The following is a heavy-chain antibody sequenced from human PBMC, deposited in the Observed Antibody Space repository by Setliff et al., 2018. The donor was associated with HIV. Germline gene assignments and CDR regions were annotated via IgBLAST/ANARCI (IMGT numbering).Heavy chain of an antibody. Sequence: ASVKVSCKASGYAFTVYYLHWLRQAPGQGLEWMGWMNPNSGGTNYAQKFQGRVTMTRDTSINTAFMELNSLRSDDTAVYYCARLFYDYWSGFYSGDYWGQGTLVTVS. V-gene: IGHV1-2*02. CDR2: MNPNSGGT. CDR1: GYAFTVYY. J-gene: IGHJ4*02. D-gene: IGHD3-3*01. CDR3: ARLFYDYWSGFYSGDY.